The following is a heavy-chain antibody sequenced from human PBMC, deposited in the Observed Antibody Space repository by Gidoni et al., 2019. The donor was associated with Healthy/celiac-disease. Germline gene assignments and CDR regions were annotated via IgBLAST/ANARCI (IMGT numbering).Heavy chain of an antibody. CDR2: IYYSGST. V-gene: IGHV4-59*01. J-gene: IGHJ4*02. Sequence: QVQLQESGPGLVKPSETLSLTCTVSGGSISSYYWSWLRQPPGKGLEWIGYIYYSGSTNYNPSLKSRVTISVDTSKNQFSLKLSSVTAADTAVYYCARDSGWPYYFDYWGQGTLVTVSS. CDR3: ARDSGWPYYFDY. CDR1: GGSISSYY. D-gene: IGHD6-19*01.